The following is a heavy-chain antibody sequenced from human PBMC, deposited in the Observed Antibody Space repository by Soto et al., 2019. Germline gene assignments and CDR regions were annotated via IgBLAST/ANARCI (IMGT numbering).Heavy chain of an antibody. V-gene: IGHV1-3*05. CDR1: GYTFTSYT. Sequence: QVQLVQSGAEEKKPGASVKVSCKASGYTFTSYTMHWVRQAPGQRLEWMGWINAGNGNTKYSQKFQGRVTITRDTSASTAYMELSSLRSEDTAVYYCARGITLPTPLDYWGQGTLVTVSS. J-gene: IGHJ4*02. CDR2: INAGNGNT. D-gene: IGHD1-20*01. CDR3: ARGITLPTPLDY.